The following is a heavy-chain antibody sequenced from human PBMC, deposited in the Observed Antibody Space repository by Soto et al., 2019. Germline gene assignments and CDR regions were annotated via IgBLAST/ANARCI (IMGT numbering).Heavy chain of an antibody. J-gene: IGHJ3*02. CDR2: IYPGDSDT. V-gene: IGHV5-51*01. Sequence: GESLKISCKGSGYSFTSYWIGWVRQMPGKGLEWMGIIYPGDSDTRYSPSFQGQVTISADKSISTAYLQWSSLKASDTAMYYCARRAREGFIVATTRGAFDIWGQGTMVTVSS. D-gene: IGHD5-12*01. CDR3: ARRAREGFIVATTRGAFDI. CDR1: GYSFTSYW.